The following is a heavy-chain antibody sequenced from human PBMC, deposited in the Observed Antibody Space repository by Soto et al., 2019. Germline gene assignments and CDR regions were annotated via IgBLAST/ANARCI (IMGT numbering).Heavy chain of an antibody. J-gene: IGHJ4*02. CDR1: GFSIGGNP. CDR2: IHTVGST. V-gene: IGHV3-53*01. D-gene: IGHD1-1*01. Sequence: EVQLVESGGGLIQPGGSLRLSCEVSGFSIGGNPMSWVRQAPGQGLEWVASIHTVGSTYYADSVQGRFTISRDNSKNTLFLQINSLRVGDTAIYFCARGLNDDSWGQGTLVTVSS. CDR3: ARGLNDDS.